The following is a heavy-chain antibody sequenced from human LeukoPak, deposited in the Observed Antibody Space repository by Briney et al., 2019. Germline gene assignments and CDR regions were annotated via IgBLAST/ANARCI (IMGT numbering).Heavy chain of an antibody. CDR3: ARGGDSSGYYXPVFDY. CDR2: IYYSGST. D-gene: IGHD3-22*01. V-gene: IGHV4-59*01. CDR1: GGSISSYY. Sequence: SETLSLTCTVSGGSISSYYWSWVRQPPGKGLEWIGYIYYSGSTNYNPSLKSRVTISVDTSKNQFSLKLSSVTAADTAVYYCARGGDSSGYYXPVFDYWGQGTLVTVSS. J-gene: IGHJ4*02.